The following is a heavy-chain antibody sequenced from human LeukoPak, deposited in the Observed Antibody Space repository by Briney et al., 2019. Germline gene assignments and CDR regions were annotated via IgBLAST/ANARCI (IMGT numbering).Heavy chain of an antibody. V-gene: IGHV1-69*05. J-gene: IGHJ4*02. CDR1: GGTFSSYA. CDR2: IIPIFGTA. Sequence: SVKVSCKASGGTFSSYAISWVRQAPGQGLEWMGGIIPIFGTANYAQKFQGRVTITTDESTSTAYMELSSLRSEDTAVYYCARSGVLLWSGDQEKATFDYWGQGTLVTVSS. D-gene: IGHD3-10*01. CDR3: ARSGVLLWSGDQEKATFDY.